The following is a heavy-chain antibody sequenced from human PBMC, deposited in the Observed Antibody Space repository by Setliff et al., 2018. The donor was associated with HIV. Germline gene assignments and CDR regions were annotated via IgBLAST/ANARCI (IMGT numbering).Heavy chain of an antibody. V-gene: IGHV1-69*05. Sequence: ASVKVSCKASGGAFSTYAISWVRQAPGQGLEWMGGIIPSLGAADYAQKFQGRVSLTTDESTSTAYLELTSLSSVTAADTAIYYCARDWGYIAATPDYWGQGTRVTVSS. D-gene: IGHD5-12*01. CDR1: GGAFSTYA. CDR3: ARDWGYIAATPDY. CDR2: IIPSLGAA. J-gene: IGHJ4*02.